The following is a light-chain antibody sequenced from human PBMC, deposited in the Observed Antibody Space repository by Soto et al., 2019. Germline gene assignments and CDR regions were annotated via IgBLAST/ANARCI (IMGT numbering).Light chain of an antibody. V-gene: IGLV2-14*01. J-gene: IGLJ2*01. CDR3: SSYPRSSTS. CDR1: SSDVGGYNY. CDR2: DVR. Sequence: QSALTQPASVSGSPGQSITISCTGTSSDVGGYNYVSWYQQHPGKAPKLMIYDVRNRPSGVSNRFSGSKSGNTASLTISGRQAEDEADYYCSSYPRSSTSFGGGTKLTVL.